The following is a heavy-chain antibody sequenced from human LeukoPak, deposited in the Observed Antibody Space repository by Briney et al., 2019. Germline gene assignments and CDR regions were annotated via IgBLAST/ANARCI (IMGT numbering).Heavy chain of an antibody. CDR2: MNPNGGDT. D-gene: IGHD5-24*01. V-gene: IGHV1-8*03. CDR1: GYTFTSYD. J-gene: IGHJ4*02. Sequence: ASVKVSCKASGYTFTSYDINWVRQAPGEGLEWMGWMNPNGGDTSYAQKFKGRVTITGNTSISTAYMELSALRSENTAVYYCARLMATISNLNYWGQGTRLTVSS. CDR3: ARLMATISNLNY.